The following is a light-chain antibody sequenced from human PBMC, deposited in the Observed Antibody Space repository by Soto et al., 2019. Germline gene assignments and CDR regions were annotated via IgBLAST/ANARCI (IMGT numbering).Light chain of an antibody. CDR3: QQSYSTPIT. J-gene: IGKJ5*01. CDR1: QSISSY. V-gene: IGKV1-39*01. CDR2: AAS. Sequence: DIQMTQSPSSLSASVGDSFTITCRASQSISSYLNWYQQKPGKANKLLIYAASSLQSGVPSRFSGSGSGTDFTLTISSLQPEDFATYYCQQSYSTPITFGQGKRLEIK.